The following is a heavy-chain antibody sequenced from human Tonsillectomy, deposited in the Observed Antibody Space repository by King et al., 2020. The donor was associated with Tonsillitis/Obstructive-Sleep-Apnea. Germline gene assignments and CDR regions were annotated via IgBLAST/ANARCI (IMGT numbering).Heavy chain of an antibody. CDR2: IYYSGST. V-gene: IGHV4-39*01. J-gene: IGHJ6*02. CDR3: ASQAPYYYYGMDV. Sequence: QLQESGPGLVKPSETLSLTCTVSGGSISSSSYYWGWIRQPPGKGLEWIGSIYYSGSTYYNPSLKSRVTISVDTSKNQFSLKLRSVTAADTAGYYCASQAPYYYYGMDVWGQGTTVTVSS. CDR1: GGSISSSSYY.